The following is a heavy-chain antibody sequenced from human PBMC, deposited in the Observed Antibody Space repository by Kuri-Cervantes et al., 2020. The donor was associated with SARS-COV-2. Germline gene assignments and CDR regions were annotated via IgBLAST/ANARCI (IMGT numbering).Heavy chain of an antibody. V-gene: IGHV3-11*06. Sequence: GESLKISCAASGFTFSDYYMSWIRQAPGKGLEWVSSISSSSSYIYYADSVKGRFTISRDNAKNSLYLQMNSLGAEDTAVYYCARGLKTIFGVVIANFDYWGQGTLVTVSS. CDR1: GFTFSDYY. D-gene: IGHD3-3*01. CDR2: ISSSSSYI. J-gene: IGHJ4*02. CDR3: ARGLKTIFGVVIANFDY.